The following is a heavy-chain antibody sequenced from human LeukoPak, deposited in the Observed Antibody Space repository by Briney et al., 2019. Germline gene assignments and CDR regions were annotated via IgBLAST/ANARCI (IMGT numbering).Heavy chain of an antibody. Sequence: PGGSLRLSCAASGVTFSSYWMHWVRHAPREGLVWVSRINSDGSSTSYADSVKGRFTISRDHAKNTLYLQMNSLRAEDTAVYYCARENTDRYCSSTSCPKVGAFDIWGQGTMVTVSS. D-gene: IGHD2-2*01. CDR3: ARENTDRYCSSTSCPKVGAFDI. CDR1: GVTFSSYW. V-gene: IGHV3-74*01. CDR2: INSDGSST. J-gene: IGHJ3*02.